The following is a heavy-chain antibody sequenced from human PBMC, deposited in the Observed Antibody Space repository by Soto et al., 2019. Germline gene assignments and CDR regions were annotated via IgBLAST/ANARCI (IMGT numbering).Heavy chain of an antibody. V-gene: IGHV4-34*01. Sequence: PSETLSLTCAVYGGSFSCYYLSWIRQPPGKGLEWIGEINHSGSTNYNPSLKSRVTISVDTSKNQFSLKLSSVTAADTAVYYCARGGRTTVNDYWGQGTLVTVSS. CDR1: GGSFSCYY. CDR3: ARGGRTTVNDY. J-gene: IGHJ4*02. CDR2: INHSGST. D-gene: IGHD4-17*01.